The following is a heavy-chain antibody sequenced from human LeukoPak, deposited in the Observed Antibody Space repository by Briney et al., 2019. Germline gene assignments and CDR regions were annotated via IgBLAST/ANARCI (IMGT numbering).Heavy chain of an antibody. V-gene: IGHV3-30*04. CDR2: ISYDGSSK. J-gene: IGHJ6*03. Sequence: GGSLRLSCAASGFTFNTYAMHWVRQAPGKGLECVAVISYDGSSKYYADSVKGRFTIFRDNSKDTLYLHMNSLRAEDTAVNYCARDPYSGNYGNYYYYYMDVWGKGTTVTISS. CDR3: ARDPYSGNYGNYYYYYMDV. D-gene: IGHD1-26*01. CDR1: GFTFNTYA.